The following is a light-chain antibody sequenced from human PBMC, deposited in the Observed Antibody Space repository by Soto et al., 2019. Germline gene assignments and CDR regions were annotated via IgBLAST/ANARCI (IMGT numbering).Light chain of an antibody. CDR3: QQYHNWPPYT. V-gene: IGKV3-15*01. J-gene: IGKJ2*01. CDR2: DAS. Sequence: EIVMTQSPATLSVSPGERVTLSCRASQSVSRNLAWYQQKPGQAPRLLIYDASTRATGIPARFSGSGSETEFILTISSLQSEDLAVYYCQQYHNWPPYTFGQGAKLEIK. CDR1: QSVSRN.